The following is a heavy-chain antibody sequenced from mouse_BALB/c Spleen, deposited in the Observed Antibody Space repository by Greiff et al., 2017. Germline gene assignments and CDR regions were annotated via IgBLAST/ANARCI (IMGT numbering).Heavy chain of an antibody. Sequence: VKLVESGAELAKPGASVKMSCKASGYTFTSYWMHWVKQRPGQGLEWIGYINPSTGYTEYNQKFKDKATLTADKSSSTAYMQLSSLTSEDSAVYYCARSLYGNYPYYAMDYWGQGTSVTVSS. D-gene: IGHD2-1*01. CDR2: INPSTGYT. V-gene: IGHV1-7*01. J-gene: IGHJ4*01. CDR3: ARSLYGNYPYYAMDY. CDR1: GYTFTSYW.